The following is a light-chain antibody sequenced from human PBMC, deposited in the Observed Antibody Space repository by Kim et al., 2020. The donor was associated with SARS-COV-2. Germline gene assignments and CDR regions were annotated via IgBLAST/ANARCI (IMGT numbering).Light chain of an antibody. CDR2: SDG. J-gene: IGLJ3*02. Sequence: SYELTQPPSVSVAPGKTARIACAGTNIGSRSVHWYQQKPRQAPVLVIYSDGDRPSEIPERFSGSTSGSAATLTISNVEAGDEADYYCQVWDSTTEWVFGGGTQLTVL. CDR1: NIGSRS. V-gene: IGLV3-21*04. CDR3: QVWDSTTEWV.